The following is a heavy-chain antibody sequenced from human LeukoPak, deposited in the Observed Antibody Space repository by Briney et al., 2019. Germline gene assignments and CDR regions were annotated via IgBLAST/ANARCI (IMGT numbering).Heavy chain of an antibody. J-gene: IGHJ4*02. CDR2: ISGSGGSP. Sequence: GGSLRLSCAASGFTFSSYAMICVRQAPGKRLEWVSAISGSGGSPYYADSVKGRFTISRDNSKNTLYLQMNSLRAEDTAVYYCAKAPYSSSWYVDYWGQGTLVTVSS. CDR3: AKAPYSSSWYVDY. CDR1: GFTFSSYA. V-gene: IGHV3-23*01. D-gene: IGHD6-13*01.